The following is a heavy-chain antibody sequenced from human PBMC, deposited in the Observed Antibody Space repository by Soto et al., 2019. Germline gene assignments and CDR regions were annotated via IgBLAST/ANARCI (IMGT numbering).Heavy chain of an antibody. V-gene: IGHV3-48*03. D-gene: IGHD3-3*01. Sequence: GGSLRLSCAASGFTFSGYEMNWVRQAPGKGLEWVPYVSTSESIVYYADSVRGRFTISRDNAKNSLFLQMNSLRAEDTAVYYCARETLTLYGVDRGKVYYGLDVWGQGTTVTVSS. CDR3: ARETLTLYGVDRGKVYYGLDV. CDR2: VSTSESIV. CDR1: GFTFSGYE. J-gene: IGHJ6*02.